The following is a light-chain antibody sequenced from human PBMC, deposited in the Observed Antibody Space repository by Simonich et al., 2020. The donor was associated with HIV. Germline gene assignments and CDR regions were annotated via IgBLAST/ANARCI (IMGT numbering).Light chain of an antibody. CDR3: YSATDNNRV. V-gene: IGLV3-27*01. CDR1: ILAKKN. J-gene: IGLJ3*02. Sequence: SYELTQPSSVSVSSGQTARITCSGNILAKKNDRWFQQKPGPAPVLVIYKDKERPSGIPDRFSGSSSGTTVTLTISGAQVEDEADYYCYSATDNNRVFGGGTKLTVL. CDR2: KDK.